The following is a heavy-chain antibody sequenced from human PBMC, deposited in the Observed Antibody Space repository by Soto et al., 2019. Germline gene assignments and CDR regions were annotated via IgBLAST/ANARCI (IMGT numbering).Heavy chain of an antibody. D-gene: IGHD3-22*01. CDR2: INPSGGST. CDR1: GYTFTSYY. Sequence: SVKVSCKASGYTFTSYYMHWVRQAPGQGLEWMGIINPSGGSTSYAQKFQGRVTMNRDTSTSTVYMELRSLRSEDTAVYYCARDWNSDYYDSSGYPLWGQGTLVTVSS. V-gene: IGHV1-46*01. J-gene: IGHJ4*02. CDR3: ARDWNSDYYDSSGYPL.